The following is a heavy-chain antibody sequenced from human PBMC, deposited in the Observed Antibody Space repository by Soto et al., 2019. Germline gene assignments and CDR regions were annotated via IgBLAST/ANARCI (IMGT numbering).Heavy chain of an antibody. CDR1: GYTFTDYH. V-gene: IGHV1-2*06. J-gene: IGHJ4*02. D-gene: IGHD3-3*01. Sequence: ASVKVSCKASGYTFTDYHIHWVRQAPGQGLQWLARINPNTGDTNSAQNFQGRVSVTWDSSTSTAYMELNSLTSDDTAAYYCARDGDFWSAYRPKWGSRGFVYCGQGPLVTVYS. CDR2: INPNTGDT. CDR3: ARDGDFWSAYRPKWGSRGFVY.